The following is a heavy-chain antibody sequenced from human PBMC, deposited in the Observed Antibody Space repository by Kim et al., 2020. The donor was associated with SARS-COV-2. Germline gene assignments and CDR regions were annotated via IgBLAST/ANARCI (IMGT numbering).Heavy chain of an antibody. CDR1: GFTFGDYA. J-gene: IGHJ3*02. D-gene: IGHD6-13*01. CDR3: AKYIEGSSSWYLAFDI. V-gene: IGHV3-9*01. Sequence: GGSLRLSCAASGFTFGDYAMHWVRQAPGKGLEWVSGISWNSGSIGYADSVKGRFTISRDNAKNSLYLQMNSLRAEDTALYYCAKYIEGSSSWYLAFDIWGPGTMVTVSS. CDR2: ISWNSGSI.